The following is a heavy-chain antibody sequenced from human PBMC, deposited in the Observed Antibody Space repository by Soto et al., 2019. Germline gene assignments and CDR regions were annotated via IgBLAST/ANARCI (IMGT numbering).Heavy chain of an antibody. CDR1: GFTFSSYA. D-gene: IGHD7-27*01. J-gene: IGHJ2*01. Sequence: EVQLLESGGGLVQPGGSLRLSCAASGFTFSSYAMSWVRQAPGKGLEWVSAISGSGGSTYYADSVKGRFTISRDNSKNTLYRHMNSLRAEATAVYYCAKAYWGDGYTYGYFDLWGRGTLVTVSS. CDR3: AKAYWGDGYTYGYFDL. V-gene: IGHV3-23*01. CDR2: ISGSGGST.